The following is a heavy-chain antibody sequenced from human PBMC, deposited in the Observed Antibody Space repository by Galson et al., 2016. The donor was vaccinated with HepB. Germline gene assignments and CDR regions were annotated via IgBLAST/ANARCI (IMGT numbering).Heavy chain of an antibody. Sequence: QSGAEVKKPGESLRISCKDSGYSFSTYWIIWVRQMPGKGLEWMGRIDPSDSYTNYSPSFQGRVTISADKSISTAYLQWSSLKASDTGIYYCARQGSSAGELYYYYGMDVWGQGTLVTVSS. V-gene: IGHV5-10-1*01. CDR2: IDPSDSYT. CDR1: GYSFSTYW. CDR3: ARQGSSAGELYYYYGMDV. J-gene: IGHJ6*02. D-gene: IGHD2-15*01.